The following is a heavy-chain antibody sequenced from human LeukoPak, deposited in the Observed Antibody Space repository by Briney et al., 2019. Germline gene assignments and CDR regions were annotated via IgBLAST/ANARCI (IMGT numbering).Heavy chain of an antibody. V-gene: IGHV3-23*01. CDR3: AKGSYYDSSGSFYFDY. J-gene: IGHJ4*02. D-gene: IGHD3-22*01. CDR1: GFTFSSYS. CDR2: ISGSGDNT. Sequence: GGSLRLSCAASGFTFSSYSMSWVRQAPGKGLEWVSGISGSGDNTYYADSVKGRFTISRDNSKNTLYVQVNSLGTEDTAAYYCAKGSYYDSSGSFYFDYWGQGTLVTVSS.